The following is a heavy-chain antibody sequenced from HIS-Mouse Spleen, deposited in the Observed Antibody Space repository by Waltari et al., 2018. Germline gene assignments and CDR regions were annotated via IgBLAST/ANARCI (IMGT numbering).Heavy chain of an antibody. V-gene: IGHV3-74*01. CDR2: IKRDGSST. CDR1: GFTFSSYW. J-gene: IGHJ3*02. Sequence: EVQLVESGGGLVQPGGSLRLSCAASGFTFSSYWVHWVRQAPGKGLLWVSRIKRDGSSTSYADSVKGRVTISRDNAKNTLYLQMNSLRAEDTAVYYCARDLELDAFDIWGQGTMSPSLQ. D-gene: IGHD1-1*01. CDR3: ARDLELDAFDI.